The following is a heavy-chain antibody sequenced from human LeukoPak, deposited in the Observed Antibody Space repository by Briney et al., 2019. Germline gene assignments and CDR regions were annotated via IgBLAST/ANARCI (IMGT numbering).Heavy chain of an antibody. CDR3: ARDYQLLEGDRGYYYYYGMDV. V-gene: IGHV4-61*08. CDR2: IYYSGST. D-gene: IGHD2-2*01. Sequence: PSETLSLTCTVSGGSISSGGYYWSWIRQPPGKGLEWIGYIYYSGSTNYNPSLKSRVTISVDTSKNQFSLKLSSVTAADTAVYYCARDYQLLEGDRGYYYYYGMDVWGQGTTVTVSS. CDR1: GGSISSGGYY. J-gene: IGHJ6*02.